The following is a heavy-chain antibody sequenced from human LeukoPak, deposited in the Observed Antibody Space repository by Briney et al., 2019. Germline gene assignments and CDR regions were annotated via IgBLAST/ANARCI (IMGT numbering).Heavy chain of an antibody. V-gene: IGHV1-2*02. J-gene: IGHJ4*02. CDR3: ARVSDFWSGPFDY. Sequence: GASVKVSCKASGYTFTGYYMHWVRQAPGQGLEWMGWINPNSGGTNYAQKLQGRVTMTTDTSTSTAYMELRSLRSDDTAVYYCARVSDFWSGPFDYWGQGTLVTVSS. D-gene: IGHD3-3*01. CDR1: GYTFTGYY. CDR2: INPNSGGT.